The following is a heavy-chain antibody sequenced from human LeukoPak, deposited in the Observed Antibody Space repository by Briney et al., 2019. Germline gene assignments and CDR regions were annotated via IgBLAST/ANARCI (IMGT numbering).Heavy chain of an antibody. CDR3: ATVRMYYYGSGSSLLDY. CDR2: FDPEDGET. D-gene: IGHD3-10*01. Sequence: ASVKVSCKVSGYTLTELSMQWVRQAPGKGLEWMGGFDPEDGETIYAQKFQGRVTMTEDTSTDTAYMELSSLRSEDTAVYYCATVRMYYYGSGSSLLDYWSQGTLVTVSS. V-gene: IGHV1-24*01. CDR1: GYTLTELS. J-gene: IGHJ4*02.